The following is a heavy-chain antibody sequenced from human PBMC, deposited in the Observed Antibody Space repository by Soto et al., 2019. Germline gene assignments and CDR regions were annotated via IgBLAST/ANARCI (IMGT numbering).Heavy chain of an antibody. D-gene: IGHD5-12*01. V-gene: IGHV4-59*01. CDR3: ARNSGYDLDYFDY. Sequence: SETLSLTCTVSGGSISSYYWSWIRQPPGEGLEWIGYIYYSGSTNYNPSLKSRVTISVDTSKNQFSLKLSSVTAADTAVYYCARNSGYDLDYFDYWGQGTLVTVSS. CDR1: GGSISSYY. J-gene: IGHJ4*02. CDR2: IYYSGST.